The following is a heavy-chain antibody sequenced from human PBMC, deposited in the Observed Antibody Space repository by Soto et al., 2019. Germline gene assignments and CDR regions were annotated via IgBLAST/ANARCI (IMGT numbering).Heavy chain of an antibody. D-gene: IGHD3-10*01. Sequence: SETLSLTCAVSGGSISSGGYSWSWIRQPPGKGLEWIGYIYHSGSTYYNPSLKSRVTISVDRSKNQFSLKLSSVTAADTAVYYCDREGITMGFDPWGQGTLVTVSS. J-gene: IGHJ5*02. CDR2: IYHSGST. V-gene: IGHV4-30-2*01. CDR1: GGSISSGGYS. CDR3: DREGITMGFDP.